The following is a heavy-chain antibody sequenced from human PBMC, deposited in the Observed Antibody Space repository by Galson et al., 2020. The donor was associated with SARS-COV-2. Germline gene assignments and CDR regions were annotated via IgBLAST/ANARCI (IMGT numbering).Heavy chain of an antibody. CDR2: ISYDGSNK. V-gene: IGHV3-30*04. Sequence: GGSLRLSCAASGFTFSSYAMHWVRQAPGKGLEWVAVISYDGSNKYYADSVKGRFTISRDNSKNTLYLQMNSLGAEDTAVYYCAREGVGATYYFDYWGQGTLVTVSS. D-gene: IGHD1-26*01. J-gene: IGHJ4*02. CDR3: AREGVGATYYFDY. CDR1: GFTFSSYA.